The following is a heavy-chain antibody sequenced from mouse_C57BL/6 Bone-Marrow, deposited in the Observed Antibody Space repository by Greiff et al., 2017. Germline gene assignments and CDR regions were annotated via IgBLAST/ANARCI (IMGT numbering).Heavy chain of an antibody. CDR1: GFSLTSYG. Sequence: QVQLKQSGPGLVQPSQSLSITCTVSGFSLTSYGVHWVRQSPGKGLEWLGVIWSGGSTDYNAAFISRLSISKDNSKSQVFFKMNSLQADDTAIYYCARRGGERGYFDVWGTGTTVTVSS. CDR3: ARRGGERGYFDV. J-gene: IGHJ1*03. CDR2: IWSGGST. V-gene: IGHV2-2*01.